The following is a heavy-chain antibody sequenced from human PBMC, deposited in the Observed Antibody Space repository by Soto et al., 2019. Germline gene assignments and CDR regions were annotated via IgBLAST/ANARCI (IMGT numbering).Heavy chain of an antibody. CDR1: GYTFTSYG. D-gene: IGHD1-26*01. Sequence: GASVKVSCKASGYTFTSYGIHWVRQAPGQRLEWMGWINAANGDTKYSPKFQGRVTITRDTSASTVYMELSSLRPEDTAVYYCATGRYSGSSYYDGLDVWGQGTTVTVSS. V-gene: IGHV1-3*01. J-gene: IGHJ6*02. CDR3: ATGRYSGSSYYDGLDV. CDR2: INAANGDT.